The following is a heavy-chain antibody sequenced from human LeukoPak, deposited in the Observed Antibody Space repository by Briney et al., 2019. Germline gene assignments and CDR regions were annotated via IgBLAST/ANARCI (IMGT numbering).Heavy chain of an antibody. V-gene: IGHV1-18*01. CDR1: GYTFTSYG. J-gene: IGHJ4*02. D-gene: IGHD3-10*01. CDR2: ISVYNGNT. CDR3: ARGKDYYGSGPFDY. Sequence: ASVKVSCKASGYTFTSYGIKWVRQAPGQGLEWMGWISVYNGNTNYAQKLQGRVTMTTDTSTSTAYMELRSLRSDDTAVYYCARGKDYYGSGPFDYWGQGTPVTVSS.